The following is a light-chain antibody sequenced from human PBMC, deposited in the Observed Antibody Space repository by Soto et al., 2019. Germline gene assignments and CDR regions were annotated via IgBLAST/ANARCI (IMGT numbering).Light chain of an antibody. CDR3: AAWDDSLSVVV. V-gene: IGLV1-47*01. Sequence: QSVLTQPPSASGTPGQRVTISCSGNTSNLEDNHVYWYRRLPGTAPRLLLYRNNQRPSGVPDRFSGSKAGTSASLAISGLRSEDEADYFWAAWDDSLSVVVFGGGTKLTVL. J-gene: IGLJ2*01. CDR2: RNN. CDR1: TSNLEDNH.